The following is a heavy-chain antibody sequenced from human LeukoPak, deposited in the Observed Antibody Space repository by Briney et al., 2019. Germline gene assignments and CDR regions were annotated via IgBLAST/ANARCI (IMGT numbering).Heavy chain of an antibody. D-gene: IGHD5-18*01. V-gene: IGHV3-21*01. Sequence: GGSLRLSCAASGFTFSSYGMSWVRQAPGKGLEWVSSISSSGGNTYYADSVKGRFTISRDNAKNSLYLQMNSLRAEDTAVYYCARAPTCSYGYAFDAFDIWGQGTMVTVSS. CDR2: ISSSGGNT. CDR1: GFTFSSYG. J-gene: IGHJ3*02. CDR3: ARAPTCSYGYAFDAFDI.